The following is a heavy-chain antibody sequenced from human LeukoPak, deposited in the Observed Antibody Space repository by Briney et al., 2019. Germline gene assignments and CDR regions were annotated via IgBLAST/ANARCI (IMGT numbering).Heavy chain of an antibody. D-gene: IGHD3-16*02. CDR2: INHSGST. Sequence: PSETLSLTCAVYGGSFSGYYWSWIRQPPGKGLEWIGEINHSGSTNYNPSLKSRVTILVGTSKNQFSLKLSSVTAADTAVYYCASGLLGRVIPPDFDYWGQGTLVTVSS. V-gene: IGHV4-34*01. CDR1: GGSFSGYY. J-gene: IGHJ4*02. CDR3: ASGLLGRVIPPDFDY.